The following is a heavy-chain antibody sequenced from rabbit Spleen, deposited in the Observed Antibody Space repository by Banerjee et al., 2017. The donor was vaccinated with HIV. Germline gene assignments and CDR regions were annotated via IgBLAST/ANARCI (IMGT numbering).Heavy chain of an antibody. CDR1: GVSFSGSSY. Sequence: QSLEESGGDLVKPGASLTLTCIASGVSFSGSSYMCWVRQAPGKGLEWIACIEAGSSGFTYYASWVNGRFSISKTSSTTVTLQMTSLTAADTATYFCARDSYGGSGAWNLWGQGTLVTVS. D-gene: IGHD4-2*01. J-gene: IGHJ4*01. CDR2: IEAGSSGFT. V-gene: IGHV1S40*01. CDR3: ARDSYGGSGAWNL.